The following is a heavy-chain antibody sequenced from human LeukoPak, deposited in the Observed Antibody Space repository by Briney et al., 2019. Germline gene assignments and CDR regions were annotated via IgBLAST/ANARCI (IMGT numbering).Heavy chain of an antibody. Sequence: KAGGSLRLSCAASGFTFSPYSMNWVRQAPGKGLEWVSSVSSRSSYINYADSVRGRFTISRDDAKNSLYLQMNSLRAEDTAVYYCARGGGYCGGDCYGIDYWGQGTLVTVSS. J-gene: IGHJ4*02. CDR1: GFTFSPYS. CDR3: ARGGGYCGGDCYGIDY. D-gene: IGHD2-21*01. V-gene: IGHV3-21*01. CDR2: VSSRSSYI.